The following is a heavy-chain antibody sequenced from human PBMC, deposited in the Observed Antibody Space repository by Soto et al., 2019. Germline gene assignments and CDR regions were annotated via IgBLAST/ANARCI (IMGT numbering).Heavy chain of an antibody. J-gene: IGHJ5*02. D-gene: IGHD6-6*01. CDR2: IAPYNVNT. Sequence: RASVKVSCKASGYTFTSYDIHWVRQAPGQGLEWLGWIAPYNVNTHYAQKLQGRVTMTTDTSTSTAYMELRSLRSDDTAVYYCARKYIRSSWFDPWGQGTLVTVSS. CDR3: ARKYIRSSWFDP. V-gene: IGHV1-18*01. CDR1: GYTFTSYD.